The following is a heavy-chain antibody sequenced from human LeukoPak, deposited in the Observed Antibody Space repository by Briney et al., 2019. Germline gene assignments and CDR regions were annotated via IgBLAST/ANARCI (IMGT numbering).Heavy chain of an antibody. V-gene: IGHV1-2*02. CDR3: ARIAGSGSLNWFDP. D-gene: IGHD3-10*01. Sequence: ASVKVSCKASGYTFTDRYIHWMRQAPGQGPEWMGWIYPKSGGTNSAQKFQGGVTLTRDTSISTTYMELSGLRSDDTAVYYCARIAGSGSLNWFDPWGQGTLVTVSS. J-gene: IGHJ5*02. CDR1: GYTFTDRY. CDR2: IYPKSGGT.